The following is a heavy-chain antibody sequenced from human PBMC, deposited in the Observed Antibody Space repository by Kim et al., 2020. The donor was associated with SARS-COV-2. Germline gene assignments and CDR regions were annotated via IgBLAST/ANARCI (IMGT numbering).Heavy chain of an antibody. D-gene: IGHD1-26*01. J-gene: IGHJ4*02. Sequence: SETLSLTCAVYGGSFSGYYWSWIRQPPGKGLEWIGEINHSGSTNYNPSLKSRVTISVDTSKNQFSLKLSSVTAADTAVYYCARGLIVGADYWGQGTLVTVSS. V-gene: IGHV4-34*01. CDR1: GGSFSGYY. CDR2: INHSGST. CDR3: ARGLIVGADY.